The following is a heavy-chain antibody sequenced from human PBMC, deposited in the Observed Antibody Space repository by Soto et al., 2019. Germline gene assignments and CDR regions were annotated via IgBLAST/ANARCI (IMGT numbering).Heavy chain of an antibody. D-gene: IGHD1-1*01. J-gene: IGHJ5*02. CDR3: ARDWNT. V-gene: IGHV4-61*01. CDR1: GGSVSSGSYY. Sequence: SETLSLTCTVSGGSVSSGSYYWSWIRQPPGKGLEWIGYIYYSGSTNYNLSLKSRVTISVDTSKNQFSLKLSSVTAADTAVYYCARDWNTWGQGTLVTVSS. CDR2: IYYSGST.